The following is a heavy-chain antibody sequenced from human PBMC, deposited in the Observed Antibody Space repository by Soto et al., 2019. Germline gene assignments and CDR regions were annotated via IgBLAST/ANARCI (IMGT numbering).Heavy chain of an antibody. D-gene: IGHD1-26*01. CDR1: GFTFSSYA. J-gene: IGHJ4*02. V-gene: IGHV3-23*01. CDR2: VTGNGGST. CDR3: ARYVGPYDS. Sequence: GGSLRLSCASSGFTFSSYAMTWVRQAPGKGLEWVSRVTGNGGSTNYADSVKGRFTISRDNSKNTLYLQMNSLRDEDTAVYYCARYVGPYDSWGQGTLGTVSS.